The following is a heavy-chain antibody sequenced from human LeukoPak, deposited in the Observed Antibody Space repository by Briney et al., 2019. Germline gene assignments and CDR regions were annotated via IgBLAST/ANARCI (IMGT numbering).Heavy chain of an antibody. D-gene: IGHD6-19*01. Sequence: ASVKVSCKASGFTFTNYHIYWVRQAPGQGLEWMGMITPSDGSTNYAQKFQGRITMTRDMSTSTVYMELSSLRSEDTAVYYCARVGGWYQYYFDYWGQGTLVTVSS. CDR2: ITPSDGST. J-gene: IGHJ4*02. CDR1: GFTFTNYH. CDR3: ARVGGWYQYYFDY. V-gene: IGHV1-46*01.